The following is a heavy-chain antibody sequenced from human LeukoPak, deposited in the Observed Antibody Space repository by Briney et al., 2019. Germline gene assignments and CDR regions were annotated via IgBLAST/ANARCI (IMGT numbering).Heavy chain of an antibody. V-gene: IGHV1-2*02. CDR1: GYTLTELS. J-gene: IGHJ4*02. Sequence: ASVKVSCKVSGYTLTELSMHWVRQAPGQGLEWMGWINPNSGGTNYAQKFQGRVTMTRDTSISTAYMELSRLRSDDTAVYYCAIGVAGFDYWGQGTLVTVSS. CDR3: AIGVAGFDY. D-gene: IGHD6-19*01. CDR2: INPNSGGT.